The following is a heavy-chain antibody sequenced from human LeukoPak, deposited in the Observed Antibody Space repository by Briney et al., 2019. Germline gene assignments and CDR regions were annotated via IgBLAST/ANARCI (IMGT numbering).Heavy chain of an antibody. CDR1: GGSISSGTYY. CDR2: IYYSGST. CDR3: ARERFGESYFDY. V-gene: IGHV4-31*03. Sequence: SETLSLTCTVSGGSISSGTYYWSWIRQHPGKGLEWIGYIYYSGSTYYNMSLKSRVTISLDTSKNQLSLKLSSVTAADTAVYYCARERFGESYFDYWGQGTLVTVSS. D-gene: IGHD3-10*01. J-gene: IGHJ4*02.